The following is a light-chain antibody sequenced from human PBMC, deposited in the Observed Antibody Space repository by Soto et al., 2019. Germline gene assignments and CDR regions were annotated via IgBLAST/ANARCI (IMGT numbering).Light chain of an antibody. V-gene: IGKV1-5*01. J-gene: IGKJ5*01. CDR1: QSISSW. CDR2: AAS. Sequence: DIQMTQSPSTLSASVGDRVTITCRASQSISSWLAWYQQKPGTAPKLLIYAASNLQSGVPPRFSGSGSGTEFTLTIGGLQPDDFATYYCQQFNSYPITFGQGTRLEIK. CDR3: QQFNSYPIT.